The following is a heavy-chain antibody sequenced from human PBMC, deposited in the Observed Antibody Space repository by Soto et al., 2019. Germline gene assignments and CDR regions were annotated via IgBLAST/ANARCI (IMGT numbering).Heavy chain of an antibody. CDR2: IYYSGST. CDR3: ARQHYDYIWGSYRHNAFDI. D-gene: IGHD3-16*02. CDR1: GGSISSGSYY. V-gene: IGHV4-61*01. Sequence: SETLSLTCTVSGGSISSGSYYWSWIRQPPGKGLERIGYIYYSGSTNYNPSLKSRVTISVDTSKNQLSLKLSSVTAADTAVYYCARQHYDYIWGSYRHNAFDIWGQGTMVTVSS. J-gene: IGHJ3*02.